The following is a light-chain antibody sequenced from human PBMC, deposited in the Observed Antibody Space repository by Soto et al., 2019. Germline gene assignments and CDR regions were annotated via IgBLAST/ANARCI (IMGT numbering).Light chain of an antibody. J-gene: IGKJ5*01. CDR1: QTISSW. CDR3: QHYNSYSEA. CDR2: KAS. V-gene: IGKV1-5*03. Sequence: DMQMTQSPSTLSGSVGDRVTITCRASQTISSWLAWYQQKPGKAPKLLIYKASTLKSGVPSRFSGSGSGTEFTLTISSLQPDDFATYYCQHYNSYSEAFGKGTRLEIK.